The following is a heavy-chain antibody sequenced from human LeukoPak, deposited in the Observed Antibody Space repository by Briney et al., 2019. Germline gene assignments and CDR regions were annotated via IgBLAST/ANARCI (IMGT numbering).Heavy chain of an antibody. Sequence: PGRSLRLSCAGSGFSFGTYGMHWVRQAPGKGLEWVALIWYDASNKYYADSVKGRFTISRDNSKTTLYQQMNSLRAEDTAVYYCARDIYHSGGYYYDYWGQRTELRVSS. CDR2: IWYDASNK. J-gene: IGHJ4*02. CDR3: ARDIYHSGGYYYDY. V-gene: IGHV3-33*01. CDR1: GFSFGTYG. D-gene: IGHD3-22*01.